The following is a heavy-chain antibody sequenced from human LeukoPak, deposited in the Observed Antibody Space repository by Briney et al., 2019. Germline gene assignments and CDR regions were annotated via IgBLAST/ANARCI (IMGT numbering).Heavy chain of an antibody. CDR1: GVSISSGGYY. V-gene: IGHV4-31*03. CDR3: ASDGRGKYDSSGYYLDFQH. D-gene: IGHD3-22*01. CDR2: IYYSGST. J-gene: IGHJ1*01. Sequence: SSETLSLTCTVSGVSISSGGYYWSWIRQHPGKGLEWIGYIYYSGSTYYNPSLKSRVTILVDTSKNQFSLKLSSVTAADTAVYYCASDGRGKYDSSGYYLDFQHWGQGTLVTVSS.